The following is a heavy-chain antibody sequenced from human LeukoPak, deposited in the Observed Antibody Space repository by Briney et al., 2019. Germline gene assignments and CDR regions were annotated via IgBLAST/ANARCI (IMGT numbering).Heavy chain of an antibody. Sequence: GRSLRLSCAASGFIFSHYGMHWVRQAPGKGLEWVAVIWHDGSSKYYADSVKGRFTISRDNSENTVYLQMNSLRAEDTAVYYSAKDAQRGFDYSNSLEYWGQGDLVTVSS. D-gene: IGHD4-11*01. J-gene: IGHJ4*02. CDR2: IWHDGSSK. V-gene: IGHV3-33*06. CDR3: AKDAQRGFDYSNSLEY. CDR1: GFIFSHYG.